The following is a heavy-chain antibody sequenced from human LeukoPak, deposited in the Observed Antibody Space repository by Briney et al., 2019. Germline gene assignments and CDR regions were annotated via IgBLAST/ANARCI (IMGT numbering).Heavy chain of an antibody. CDR1: GFTFDDYA. D-gene: IGHD3-22*01. J-gene: IGHJ6*02. CDR2: ISWNSGSI. V-gene: IGHV3-9*01. Sequence: GRSLRLSCAASGFTFDDYAMHWVRQAPGKGLEWVSGISWNSGSIGYADSVKGRFTISRDNAKNSLYLQMSSLRAEDTALYYCAKDMGPTYYYDSSGSNYYYYYGMDVWGQGTTVTVSS. CDR3: AKDMGPTYYYDSSGSNYYYYYGMDV.